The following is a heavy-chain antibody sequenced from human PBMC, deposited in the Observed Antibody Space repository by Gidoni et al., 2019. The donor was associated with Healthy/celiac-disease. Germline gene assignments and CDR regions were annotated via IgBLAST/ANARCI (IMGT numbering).Heavy chain of an antibody. CDR1: EFTFTRSA. CDR2: ISGSGGST. Sequence: EVQLLESGGGLVQPGGSMRLSCSAPEFTFTRSALGWVRQAHGKGLEWVSAISGSGGSTYYADSVKGRFTISRDNSKNTLYLQMNSLRAEDTAGYYCAKASEQDYDILTGLTYYFDYWGQGTLVTVSS. D-gene: IGHD3-9*01. J-gene: IGHJ4*02. CDR3: AKASEQDYDILTGLTYYFDY. V-gene: IGHV3-23*01.